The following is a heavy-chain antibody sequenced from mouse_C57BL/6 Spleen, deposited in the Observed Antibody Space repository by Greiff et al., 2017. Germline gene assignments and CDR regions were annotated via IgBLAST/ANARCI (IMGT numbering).Heavy chain of an antibody. V-gene: IGHV1-64*01. CDR2: IHPNSGST. D-gene: IGHD1-1*01. CDR1: GYTFTSYW. J-gene: IGHJ2*01. CDR3: ARRGTTVVAGGY. Sequence: VQLQQPGAELVKPGASVKLSCKASGYTFTSYWMHWVKQRPGQGLEWIGMIHPNSGSTNYNEKFKSKATLTVDKSSSTAYMQLSSLTSEDSAVYYCARRGTTVVAGGYWGQGTTRTVSS.